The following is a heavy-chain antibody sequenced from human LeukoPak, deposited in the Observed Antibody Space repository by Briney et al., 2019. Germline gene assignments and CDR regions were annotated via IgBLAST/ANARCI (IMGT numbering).Heavy chain of an antibody. Sequence: SETLSLTCTVSGGSISSYYWSWIRQPPGKGLEWIGYIYYSGSTNYNPSLKSRVTISVDTSKNQFSLKLSSVTAADMAVYYCARGPLYCSSTSCYRGFLYGVDVWGQGTTVTVSS. CDR2: IYYSGST. V-gene: IGHV4-59*08. J-gene: IGHJ6*02. CDR3: ARGPLYCSSTSCYRGFLYGVDV. CDR1: GGSISSYY. D-gene: IGHD2-2*02.